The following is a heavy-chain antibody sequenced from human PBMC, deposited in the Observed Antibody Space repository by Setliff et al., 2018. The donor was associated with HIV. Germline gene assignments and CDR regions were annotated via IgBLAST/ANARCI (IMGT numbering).Heavy chain of an antibody. CDR2: ISPYNGHT. CDR1: GYTFTTYD. CDR3: ASSDGLHYYFDY. Sequence: ASVKVSCKASGYTFTTYDITWVRQAPGQGLEWLGWISPYNGHTNFAQKFQGRVTMTTDTATSTAYMELRSLRSDDTAVYYCASSDGLHYYFDYWGQGTLVTVSS. J-gene: IGHJ4*02. V-gene: IGHV1-18*01. D-gene: IGHD3-16*01.